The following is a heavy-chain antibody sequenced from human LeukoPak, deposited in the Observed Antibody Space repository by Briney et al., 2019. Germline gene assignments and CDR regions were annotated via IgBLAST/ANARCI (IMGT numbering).Heavy chain of an antibody. CDR1: GFSFSSYW. V-gene: IGHV3-7*05. CDR3: ARLNYGMDV. J-gene: IGHJ6*02. CDR2: IKQDGSEK. Sequence: GGSLRLSCAASGFSFSSYWMSWVRQAPGKGLEWVANIKQDGSEKYYVDSVKGRFTISRDNSKNTLYLQMNSLRAEDTAVYYCARLNYGMDVWGQGTTVTVSS.